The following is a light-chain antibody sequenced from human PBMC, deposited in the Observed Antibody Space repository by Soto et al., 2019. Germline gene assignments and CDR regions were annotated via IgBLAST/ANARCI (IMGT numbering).Light chain of an antibody. Sequence: QSVLTQPPSLSGAPGQRVTISCTGSGSNIGAPHDVHWYRHLPGAAPKLLIYGSTNRPSGVPGRFSGSKSGTSASLAITGLQAEDEADYYCQYYESSLSGYVFGAGTKVTVL. V-gene: IGLV1-40*01. CDR3: QYYESSLSGYV. CDR1: GSNIGAPHD. J-gene: IGLJ1*01. CDR2: GST.